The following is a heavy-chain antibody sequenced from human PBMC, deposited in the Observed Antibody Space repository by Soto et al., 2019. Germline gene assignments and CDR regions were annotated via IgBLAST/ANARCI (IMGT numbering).Heavy chain of an antibody. D-gene: IGHD5-18*01. CDR2: INHSGST. V-gene: IGHV4-34*01. Sequence: SETLSLTCAVYGGSFSGYYWSWIRQPPGKGLEWIGEINHSGSTNYNPSLKSRVTISVDTSKNQFSLKLSSVTAADTAVYYCARGAMRGYSYVLFDYWGQGTLVTVSS. J-gene: IGHJ4*02. CDR3: ARGAMRGYSYVLFDY. CDR1: GGSFSGYY.